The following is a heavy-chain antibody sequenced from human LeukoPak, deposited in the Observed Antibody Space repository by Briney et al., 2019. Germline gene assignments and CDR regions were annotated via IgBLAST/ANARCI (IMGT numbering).Heavy chain of an antibody. CDR1: GVSFSGHY. CDR3: ARYYGSGSYYRY. D-gene: IGHD3-10*01. CDR2: INRGGDT. Sequence: PSETLSLTCAVYGVSFSGHYWSWIRQPPGQGLEWIGEINRGGDTDYSPSFKSRVTISLDTSKNQFSMKLSSVTAAGMAVYYCARYYGSGSYYRYWGQGTLVTVSS. V-gene: IGHV4-34*01. J-gene: IGHJ4*02.